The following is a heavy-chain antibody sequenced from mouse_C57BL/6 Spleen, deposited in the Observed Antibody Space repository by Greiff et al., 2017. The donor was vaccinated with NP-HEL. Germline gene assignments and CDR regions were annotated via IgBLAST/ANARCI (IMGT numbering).Heavy chain of an antibody. V-gene: IGHV1-59*01. CDR2: IDPSDSYT. CDR3: ALSNYSYYAMDY. CDR1: GYTFTSYW. Sequence: VQLQQPGAELVRPGTSVKLSCTASGYTFTSYWMHWVKQRPGQGLEWIGVIDPSDSYTNYNQKFKGKATLTVDTSSSTAYMQLSSLTSEDSAVYYCALSNYSYYAMDYWGQGTSVTVSS. J-gene: IGHJ4*01. D-gene: IGHD2-5*01.